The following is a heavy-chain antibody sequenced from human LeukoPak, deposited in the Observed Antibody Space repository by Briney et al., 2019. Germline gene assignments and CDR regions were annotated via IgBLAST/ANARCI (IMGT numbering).Heavy chain of an antibody. D-gene: IGHD3-10*01. J-gene: IGHJ4*02. CDR2: ISGDGGST. Sequence: GGSLRLSCAASGFTFDDYAMHWVRQAPGKGLEWVSLISGDGGSTYYAESVKGRFTISRGNSKNSLYLQMNSLRTEDTALYYCAKDIRGRLLWFGELFSYYFDYWGQGTLVTVSS. CDR3: AKDIRGRLLWFGELFSYYFDY. CDR1: GFTFDDYA. V-gene: IGHV3-43*02.